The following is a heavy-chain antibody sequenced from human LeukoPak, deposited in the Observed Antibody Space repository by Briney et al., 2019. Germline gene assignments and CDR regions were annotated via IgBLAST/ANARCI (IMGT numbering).Heavy chain of an antibody. V-gene: IGHV3-48*02. Sequence: GGSLRLSCAASGFTFSSYSMNWVRQAPGKGLEWVSYISSSSSTIYYADSVNGRFTISRDNAKNSLYLQMNSLRDEDTAVYFCASQRDFWRGYWFDPWGQGTLVTVSS. CDR2: ISSSSSTI. J-gene: IGHJ5*02. D-gene: IGHD3-3*01. CDR3: ASQRDFWRGYWFDP. CDR1: GFTFSSYS.